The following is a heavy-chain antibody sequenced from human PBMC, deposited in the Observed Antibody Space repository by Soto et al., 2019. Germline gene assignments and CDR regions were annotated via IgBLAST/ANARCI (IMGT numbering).Heavy chain of an antibody. CDR1: GYTFTTYD. Sequence: QVQLVQSGAEVQRPGASVKVSCEASGYTFTTYDINWVRQASGQGLEWMGCVNPSSGNTVYAQKFHGRVTMTRDTYISTAYMELSSLKSDDTAIYYCARASMYIWNDHWGQGTLVTVSS. CDR3: ARASMYIWNDH. J-gene: IGHJ5*02. CDR2: VNPSSGNT. V-gene: IGHV1-8*01. D-gene: IGHD1-20*01.